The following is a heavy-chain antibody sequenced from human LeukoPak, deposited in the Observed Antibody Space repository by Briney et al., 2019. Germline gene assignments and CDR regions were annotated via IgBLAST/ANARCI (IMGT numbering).Heavy chain of an antibody. CDR1: GGSISSYQ. CDR2: IYDSGSA. D-gene: IGHD5-18*01. CDR3: ARTKAPAMDDAFDI. J-gene: IGHJ3*02. V-gene: IGHV4-59*01. Sequence: SETLSLTCTVSGGSISSYQWSWIRQPPGKGLEWIGNIYDSGSANYNPSLKSRVVISVDTSKNQFSLNLTPVTAADTAVYYCARTKAPAMDDAFDIWGQGTMVTVSS.